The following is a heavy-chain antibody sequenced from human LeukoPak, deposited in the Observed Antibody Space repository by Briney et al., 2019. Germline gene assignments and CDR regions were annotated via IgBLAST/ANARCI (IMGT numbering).Heavy chain of an antibody. CDR1: GYTFTSYG. Sequence: GASVKVSCKASGYTFTSYGISWVRQAPGQGLEWMGWISAYNGNTNYAQKLQGRATMTTDASTSTAYMELRSLRSDDTAVYYCARSRDWSRSHYYYYMDDWGKGTTVTVSS. V-gene: IGHV1-18*01. CDR3: ARSRDWSRSHYYYYMDD. J-gene: IGHJ6*03. D-gene: IGHD2-21*01. CDR2: ISAYNGNT.